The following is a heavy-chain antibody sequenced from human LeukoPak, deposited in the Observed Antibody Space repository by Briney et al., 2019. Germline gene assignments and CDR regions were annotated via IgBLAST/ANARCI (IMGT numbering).Heavy chain of an antibody. CDR2: ISGSGGST. CDR1: GFTFSSHW. Sequence: GGSLRLSCAASGFTFSSHWMIWVRQAPGKGLEWVSAISGSGGSTYYADSVKGRFTISRDNSKNTLYLQMNSLRAEDTAVYYCAKRGYSGTYCDYWGQGTLVTVSS. J-gene: IGHJ4*02. D-gene: IGHD1-26*01. CDR3: AKRGYSGTYCDY. V-gene: IGHV3-23*01.